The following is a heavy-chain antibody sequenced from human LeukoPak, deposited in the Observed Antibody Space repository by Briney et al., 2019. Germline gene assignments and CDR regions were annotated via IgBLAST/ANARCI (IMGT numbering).Heavy chain of an antibody. CDR2: INQDGNEK. Sequence: PGGSLRLSCAASGFTFNNYWMTWVRQAPGKGLEWVANINQDGNEKYYVDSVKGRFTISRDNAKSSLYLEMNSLRVGDTAVYYCARVAWYYMDVWVKGTTVTVSS. CDR1: GFTFNNYW. J-gene: IGHJ6*03. CDR3: ARVAWYYMDV. V-gene: IGHV3-7*01.